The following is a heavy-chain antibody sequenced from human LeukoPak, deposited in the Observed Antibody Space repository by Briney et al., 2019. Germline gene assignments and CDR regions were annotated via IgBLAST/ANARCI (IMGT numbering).Heavy chain of an antibody. CDR1: GYTFTSYD. CDR2: MNPNSGNT. V-gene: IGHV1-8*03. CDR3: AYSSGWYEGANWFDP. Sequence: ASVKVSCKASGYTFTSYDINWVRQATGQGLEWMGWMNPNSGNTGYAQKFQGRVTITADKSTSTAYMELSSLRSEDTAVYYCAYSSGWYEGANWFDPWGQGTLVTVSS. D-gene: IGHD6-19*01. J-gene: IGHJ5*02.